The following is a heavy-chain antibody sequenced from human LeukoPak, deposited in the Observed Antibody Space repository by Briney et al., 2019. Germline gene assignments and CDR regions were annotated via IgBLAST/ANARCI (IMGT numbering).Heavy chain of an antibody. CDR3: ASTVGATGVDY. J-gene: IGHJ4*02. CDR2: ISSSSNTI. Sequence: GGSLRLPCAASGFTFSSYSMNWVRQAPGKGLEWVSYISSSSNTIYYADSVKGRFTISRDNAKNSLYLQMNSLRAEDTAVYYCASTVGATGVDYWGQGTLVTVSS. CDR1: GFTFSSYS. V-gene: IGHV3-48*01. D-gene: IGHD1-26*01.